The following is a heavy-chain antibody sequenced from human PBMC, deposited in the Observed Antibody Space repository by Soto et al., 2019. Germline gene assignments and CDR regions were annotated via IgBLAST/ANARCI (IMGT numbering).Heavy chain of an antibody. D-gene: IGHD4-17*01. CDR2: IYSGGST. J-gene: IGHJ6*03. CDR1: GFTVSSNY. V-gene: IGHV3-66*01. CDR3: ARDRTNYGDSPAIYYYYYYMDV. Sequence: GGSLRLSCAASGFTVSSNYMSWVRQAPGKGLEWVSVIYSGGSTYYADSVKGRFTISRDNSKNTLYLQMNSRRAEDTAVYYCARDRTNYGDSPAIYYYYYYMDVWGKGTTVTVSS.